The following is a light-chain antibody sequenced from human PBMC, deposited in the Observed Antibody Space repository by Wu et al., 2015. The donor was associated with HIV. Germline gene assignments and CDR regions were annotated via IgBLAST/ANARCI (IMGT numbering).Light chain of an antibody. Sequence: DIQMTQSPSTLSASVGDKITITCRASASIAGLLAWYQQKPGKAPKLLIYQSSNLENGISSRFIGSGSELTFSLTINNVQSDDFATYYCQQYNMYPWTFGQGTKV. CDR1: ASIAGL. V-gene: IGKV1-5*03. CDR2: QSS. J-gene: IGKJ1*01. CDR3: QQYNMYPWT.